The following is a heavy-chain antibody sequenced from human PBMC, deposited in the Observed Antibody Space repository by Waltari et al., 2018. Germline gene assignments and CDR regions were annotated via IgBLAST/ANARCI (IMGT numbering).Heavy chain of an antibody. D-gene: IGHD2-2*01. CDR3: ATDRGSVVPAASSDY. J-gene: IGHJ4*02. CDR2: ISSSGTYL. V-gene: IGHV3-21*01. Sequence: GLEWVSSISSSGTYLYYSDSVKGRFTISRDNAKNSLYLQMTSLSAEDTAVYYCATDRGSVVPAASSDYWGQGTLVTVSS.